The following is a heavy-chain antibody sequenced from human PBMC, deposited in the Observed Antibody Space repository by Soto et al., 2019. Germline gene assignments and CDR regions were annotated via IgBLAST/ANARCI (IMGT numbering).Heavy chain of an antibody. V-gene: IGHV1-2*04. CDR1: GYTFTGYY. CDR3: VVLTMTYMDPLDTATYYCARGLAARPVFAFDN. CDR2: INPDTGDT. D-gene: IGHD6-6*01. J-gene: IGHJ3*02. Sequence: ASVKVSCKASGYTFTGYYMHWVRQAPGQGLEWLGWINPDTGDTNYAQNFQGWVTMTMDTSISTXYXXLSRLSITKDTSKNQVVLTMTYMDPLDTATYYCARGLAARPVFAFDNWGQGTMVTVSS.